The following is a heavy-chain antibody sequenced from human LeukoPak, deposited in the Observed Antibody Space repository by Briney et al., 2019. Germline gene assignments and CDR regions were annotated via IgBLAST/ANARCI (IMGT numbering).Heavy chain of an antibody. J-gene: IGHJ6*03. Sequence: GGSLRLSCAASGFTFSSYSMNWVRQAPGKGLEWVSAISGRGGSTYYADSVKGRFTISRDNSKNTLYLQMNSLRAEDTAVYYCASLKKWGVVQLERRWPPTARNYYYYMDVWGKGTTVTISS. CDR3: ASLKKWGVVQLERRWPPTARNYYYYMDV. D-gene: IGHD1-1*01. CDR2: ISGRGGST. V-gene: IGHV3-23*01. CDR1: GFTFSSYS.